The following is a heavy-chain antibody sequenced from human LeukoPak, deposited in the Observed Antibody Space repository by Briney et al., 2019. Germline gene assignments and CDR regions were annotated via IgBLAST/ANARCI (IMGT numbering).Heavy chain of an antibody. CDR3: ARTGAVAAQKRSYFDY. D-gene: IGHD6-19*01. J-gene: IGHJ4*02. V-gene: IGHV4-31*03. CDR1: GGSISSGGYY. Sequence: SETLSLTRTVSGGSISSGGYYWSWIRQHPGKGLEWIGYIYYSGSTYYNPSLKSRVTISVDTSKNQFSLKLSSVTAADTAVYYCARTGAVAAQKRSYFDYWGQGTLVTVSS. CDR2: IYYSGST.